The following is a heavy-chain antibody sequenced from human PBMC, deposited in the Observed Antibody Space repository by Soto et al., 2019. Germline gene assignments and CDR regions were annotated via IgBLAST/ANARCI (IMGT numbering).Heavy chain of an antibody. CDR1: GYSFTSYW. Sequence: PGESLKISCNGSGYSFTSYWIGWVRQMPGKGLEWMGIIYPGDSDTRYSPSFQGQVTISADKFISTAYLQWSSLKASDTAMYYCARHYCSSTSCYPVYYYYYGMDVWGQGTTVTVSS. V-gene: IGHV5-51*01. CDR2: IYPGDSDT. D-gene: IGHD2-2*01. J-gene: IGHJ6*02. CDR3: ARHYCSSTSCYPVYYYYYGMDV.